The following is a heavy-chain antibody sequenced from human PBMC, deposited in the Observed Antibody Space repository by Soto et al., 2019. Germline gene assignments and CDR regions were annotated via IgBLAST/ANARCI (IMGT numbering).Heavy chain of an antibody. D-gene: IGHD3-3*01. CDR2: IYYSGST. V-gene: IGHV4-30-4*01. Sequence: SETLSLTCTVSGGSISSGDYYWSWIRQPPGKGLEWIGYIYYSGSTYYNPSLKSRVTISVDTSKNQFSLKLSSVTAADTAVYYCARGNHDFWSGYYTHYYYYYGMDVWGQGTTVTVSS. J-gene: IGHJ6*02. CDR3: ARGNHDFWSGYYTHYYYYYGMDV. CDR1: GGSISSGDYY.